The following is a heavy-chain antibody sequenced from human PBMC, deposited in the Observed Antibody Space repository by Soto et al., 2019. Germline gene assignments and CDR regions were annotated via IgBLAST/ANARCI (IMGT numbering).Heavy chain of an antibody. CDR1: GGSISSYY. V-gene: IGHV4-59*01. J-gene: IGHJ3*02. Sequence: SETLSLTCTVAGGSISSYYWSWIRQPPGKGLEWIGYIYYSGSTNYNPSLKSRVTVSVDTSKNQFSLKLSSVTAADTAVYYCARDPPYCSGGICYEVGAFDIWVQGTMVTVSS. CDR3: ARDPPYCSGGICYEVGAFDI. CDR2: IYYSGST. D-gene: IGHD2-15*01.